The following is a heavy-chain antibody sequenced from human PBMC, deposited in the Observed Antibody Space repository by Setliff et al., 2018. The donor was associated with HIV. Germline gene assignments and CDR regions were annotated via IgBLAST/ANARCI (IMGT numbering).Heavy chain of an antibody. Sequence: SETLSLTCTVSGGSISSYYWSWIRQSPGKGLEWLGYIYTSGITNYNPSLKSRVTISGDTSKNQFSLKLSSVTAADTAVYYCARDRRGYYYGSGSCYMDVWGTGTTVTVS. J-gene: IGHJ6*03. CDR1: GGSISSYY. D-gene: IGHD3-10*01. CDR3: ARDRRGYYYGSGSCYMDV. CDR2: IYTSGIT. V-gene: IGHV4-4*08.